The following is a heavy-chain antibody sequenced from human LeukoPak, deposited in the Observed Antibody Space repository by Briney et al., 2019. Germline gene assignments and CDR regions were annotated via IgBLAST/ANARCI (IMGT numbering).Heavy chain of an antibody. D-gene: IGHD2-8*01. J-gene: IGHJ4*02. CDR3: ARQYCTNGVCYMSTDY. Sequence: PGGSLRLSWAASGFTFRSYAMHWVRQAPGKGLEYVSAFSSNGGSTYYANSVKGRFTISRDNSKNTLYLQMGILRAEDMAVYYCARQYCTNGVCYMSTDYWGQGTLVTVSS. CDR2: FSSNGGST. V-gene: IGHV3-64*01. CDR1: GFTFRSYA.